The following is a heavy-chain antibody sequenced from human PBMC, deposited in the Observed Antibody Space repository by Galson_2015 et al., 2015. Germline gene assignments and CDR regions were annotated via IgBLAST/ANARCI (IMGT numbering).Heavy chain of an antibody. V-gene: IGHV6-1*01. D-gene: IGHD3-3*01. Sequence: CAISGDSASSNSAAWNWIRQSPSRGLGWLGRTYYRSKWYNDYAVSVKSRITINPDTSKNQFSLQLNSVTPEDPAVYYCASTVEGVGFLELSSLFDPWGQGTLVTVSS. J-gene: IGHJ5*02. CDR1: GDSASSNSAA. CDR2: TYYRSKWYN. CDR3: ASTVEGVGFLELSSLFDP.